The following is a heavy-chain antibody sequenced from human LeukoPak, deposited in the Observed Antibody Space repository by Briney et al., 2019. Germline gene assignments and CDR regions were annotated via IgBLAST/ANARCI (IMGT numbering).Heavy chain of an antibody. Sequence: SETLSLTCTVSGGSISDYYWSWIRQPPGTGLEWIGYIRTSGSTNYSPSLASRVTMSVDTSTNQISLKLRSVTAADTAVYYYARPHSSTDFYAFDIWGQGTMVTVSS. CDR3: ARPHSSTDFYAFDI. CDR1: GGSISDYY. J-gene: IGHJ3*02. CDR2: IRTSGST. D-gene: IGHD2-2*01. V-gene: IGHV4-4*09.